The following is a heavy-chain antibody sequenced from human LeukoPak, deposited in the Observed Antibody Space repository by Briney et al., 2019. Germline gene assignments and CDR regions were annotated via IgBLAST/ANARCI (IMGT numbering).Heavy chain of an antibody. Sequence: PGGSLRLSCVALEFEPTYFWMTWVRRAPGKGLGWVANINPDGSESFYLDSVRGRFTISRDNAKKSLYLQMNSLRAEDTAVYYCATFVGTVSGSYTVPGGLLVWGKGTTVSVSS. D-gene: IGHD2-15*01. CDR3: ATFVGTVSGSYTVPGGLLV. V-gene: IGHV3-7*01. J-gene: IGHJ6*04. CDR2: INPDGSES. CDR1: EFEPTYFW.